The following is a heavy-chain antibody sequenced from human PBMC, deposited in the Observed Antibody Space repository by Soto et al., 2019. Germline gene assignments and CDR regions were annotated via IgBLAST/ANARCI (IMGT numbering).Heavy chain of an antibody. CDR3: TRVATKNGDYTLDY. V-gene: IGHV3-72*01. CDR2: TRNKPSSYTT. J-gene: IGHJ4*02. D-gene: IGHD4-17*01. Sequence: PGGSLRLSCAASGFSFSDHYMDWVRQAPGKGLEWVGRTRNKPSSYTTEYAASVKGRFTISRDDSKNSLYLQMNSLKTEDTAVYYCTRVATKNGDYTLDYWGQGTQVTVSS. CDR1: GFSFSDHY.